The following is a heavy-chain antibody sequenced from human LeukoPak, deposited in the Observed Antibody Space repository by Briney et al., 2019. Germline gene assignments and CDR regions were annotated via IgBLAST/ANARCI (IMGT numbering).Heavy chain of an antibody. V-gene: IGHV4-59*08. J-gene: IGHJ5*02. CDR1: GGSISSYY. D-gene: IGHD2-2*01. CDR3: ARELGYCSSTSCYRWFDP. CDR2: IYYSGST. Sequence: PSETLSLTYTVSGGSISSYYWSWIRQPPGKGLEWIGYIYYSGSTNYNPSLKSRVTISVDTSKNQFSLKLSSVTAADTAVYYCARELGYCSSTSCYRWFDPWGQGTLVTVSS.